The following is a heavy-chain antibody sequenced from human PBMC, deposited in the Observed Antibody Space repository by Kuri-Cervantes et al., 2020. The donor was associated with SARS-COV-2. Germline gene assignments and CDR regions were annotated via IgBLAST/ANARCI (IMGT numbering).Heavy chain of an antibody. J-gene: IGHJ4*02. V-gene: IGHV3-11*01. Sequence: GESLKISCAASGFTFSDYYMSWIRQAPGKGLEWVSYISSSGSTIYYADSVKGRFTISRDNAKNSLYLQMNSLRAEDTAVYYCARSNYSPYGLDYWGQGTLVTVSS. CDR3: ARSNYSPYGLDY. CDR1: GFTFSDYY. D-gene: IGHD3-10*01. CDR2: ISSSGSTI.